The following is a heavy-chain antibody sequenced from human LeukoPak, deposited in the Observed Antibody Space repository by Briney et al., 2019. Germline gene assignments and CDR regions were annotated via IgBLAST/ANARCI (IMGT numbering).Heavy chain of an antibody. D-gene: IGHD3-22*01. CDR1: GFTFSSYW. CDR3: ARDGMGYSDAFDI. CDR2: IKQDGSEK. J-gene: IGHJ3*02. V-gene: IGHV3-7*01. Sequence: GGSLRLSCAASGFTFSSYWMSWVRQAPGKGLEWVSNIKQDGSEKYYVDSVKGRFTISRDNAKNSLYLQMNSLRAEDTAVYYRARDGMGYSDAFDIWGQGTMVTVSS.